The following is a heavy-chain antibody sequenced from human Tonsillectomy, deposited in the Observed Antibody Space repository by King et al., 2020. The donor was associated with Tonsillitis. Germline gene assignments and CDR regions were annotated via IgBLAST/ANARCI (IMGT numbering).Heavy chain of an antibody. CDR1: GFTFSTYG. J-gene: IGHJ4*02. D-gene: IGHD1-14*01. CDR2: IRYDGSNK. V-gene: IGHV3-30*02. Sequence: QLVQSGGGVVQPGGSLRLSCAASGFTFSTYGIHWVRQAPGKGLEWVAFIRYDGSNKYYADSVRGRFTISRDNSKNTLYLQMNSLRAEDTAVYYCAKDRASGATGIDYWGQGTLVIVSS. CDR3: AKDRASGATGIDY.